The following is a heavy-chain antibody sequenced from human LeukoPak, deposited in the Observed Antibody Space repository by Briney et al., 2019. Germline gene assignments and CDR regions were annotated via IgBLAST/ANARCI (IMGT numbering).Heavy chain of an antibody. D-gene: IGHD3-22*01. CDR2: ISTSGST. CDR3: ARVRYSDSSVLTRKRSYYFDY. V-gene: IGHV4-4*07. CDR1: GGSTSSYY. Sequence: SETLSLTCTVSGGSTSSYYWSWIRQPAGKGLESIGHISTSGSTNYSPSLKSRVTMSVDTSKNQFSLKLSSVTAADTAVYYCARVRYSDSSVLTRKRSYYFDYWGQGTLVTVSS. J-gene: IGHJ4*02.